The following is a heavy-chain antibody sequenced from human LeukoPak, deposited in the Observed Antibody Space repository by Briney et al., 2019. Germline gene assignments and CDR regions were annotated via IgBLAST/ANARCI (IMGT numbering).Heavy chain of an antibody. D-gene: IGHD6-19*01. CDR3: ARADQWLVSDY. CDR2: IYYSGIT. CDR1: GGSISSSSYY. J-gene: IGHJ4*02. Sequence: SETLSVTCTVSGGSISSSSYYWGWIRQPPGKGLEWIGSIYYSGITYYNPSLKSRVTISVDTSKNQFSLKLSSVTAADTAVYYCARADQWLVSDYWGQGTLVTVSS. V-gene: IGHV4-39*01.